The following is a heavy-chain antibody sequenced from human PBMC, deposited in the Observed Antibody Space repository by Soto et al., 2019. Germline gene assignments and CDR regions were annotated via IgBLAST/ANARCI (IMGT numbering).Heavy chain of an antibody. Sequence: GGSLRLSCAGPEFTSTNYAMTWVRQAPGKGLEWVSLISASGATTYYADSVKGRFTISRDNSKNTLYLQMKSLRAEDTAVYYCARRGPEQYFDYWGQGTLVTVSS. J-gene: IGHJ4*02. V-gene: IGHV3-23*01. CDR3: ARRGPEQYFDY. CDR1: EFTSTNYA. CDR2: ISASGATT.